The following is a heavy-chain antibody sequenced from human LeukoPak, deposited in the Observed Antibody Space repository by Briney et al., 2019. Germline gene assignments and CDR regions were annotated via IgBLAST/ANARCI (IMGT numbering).Heavy chain of an antibody. D-gene: IGHD4-17*01. V-gene: IGHV4-34*01. CDR2: INHSGST. CDR3: ARVPTVTTDREFDY. J-gene: IGHJ4*02. Sequence: PSETLSLTCAVYGGSFSGYYWSWIRQPPGKGQEWIGEINHSGSTNYNPSLKSRVTISVDTSKNQFSLKLSSVTAADTAVYYCARVPTVTTDREFDYWGQGTLVTVSS. CDR1: GGSFSGYY.